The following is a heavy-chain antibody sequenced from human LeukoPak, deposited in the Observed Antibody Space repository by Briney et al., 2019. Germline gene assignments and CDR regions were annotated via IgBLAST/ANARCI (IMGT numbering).Heavy chain of an antibody. Sequence: PSETLSLTCTVSGGSISSYYWSWIRQPPGKGLEWIGYIYYSGSTNYNPSLKSRVTISVDTSKNQFSLRLSSVTTADTAMYYCARIEYSGYDFRGAAGYWGQGALVTVSS. D-gene: IGHD5-12*01. CDR2: IYYSGST. J-gene: IGHJ4*02. CDR3: ARIEYSGYDFRGAAGY. V-gene: IGHV4-59*01. CDR1: GGSISSYY.